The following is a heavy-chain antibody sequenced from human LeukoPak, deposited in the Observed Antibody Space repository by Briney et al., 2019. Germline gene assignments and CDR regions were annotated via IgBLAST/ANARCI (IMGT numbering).Heavy chain of an antibody. D-gene: IGHD3-10*02. CDR2: IYGGGTT. V-gene: IGHV3-53*01. J-gene: IGHJ5*02. CDR3: ARITMSRFDP. CDR1: GFTFNTYG. Sequence: SGGTLRLSCAASGFTFNTYGMSWVRQAPGKGLEWVSVIYGGGTTYYADSVKGRFTISRDNSKNTLYLQMNSLRAEDTAVYYCARITMSRFDPWGQGTLVTVS.